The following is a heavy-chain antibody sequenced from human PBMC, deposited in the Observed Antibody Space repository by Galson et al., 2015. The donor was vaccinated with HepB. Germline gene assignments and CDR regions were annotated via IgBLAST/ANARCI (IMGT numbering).Heavy chain of an antibody. Sequence: SVKVSCKASGGTFSSYAISWVRQAPGQGLEWMGGIIPIFGTANYAQKFQGRVTITADESTSTAYMELSSLRSEDTAVYYCARDPKADTPADYYYYYGMDVWGQGTTVTVSS. CDR1: GGTFSSYA. V-gene: IGHV1-69*13. CDR3: ARDPKADTPADYYYYYGMDV. J-gene: IGHJ6*02. D-gene: IGHD2-2*01. CDR2: IIPIFGTA.